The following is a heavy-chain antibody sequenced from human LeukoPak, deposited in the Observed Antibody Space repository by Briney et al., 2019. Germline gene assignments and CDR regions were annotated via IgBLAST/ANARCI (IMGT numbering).Heavy chain of an antibody. CDR1: GFTFSSYS. CDR2: ISSSSSYI. D-gene: IGHD6-13*01. J-gene: IGHJ6*02. CDR3: ARAYSSSWYYYYGMDV. V-gene: IGHV3-21*01. Sequence: GGSLRLSCAASGFTFSSYSMNWVRQAPGKGLEWVSSISSSSSYIYYADSVKGRFTISRDNAKNSLYLQVNSLRIEDTAVYYCARAYSSSWYYYYGMDVWGQGTTVTVSS.